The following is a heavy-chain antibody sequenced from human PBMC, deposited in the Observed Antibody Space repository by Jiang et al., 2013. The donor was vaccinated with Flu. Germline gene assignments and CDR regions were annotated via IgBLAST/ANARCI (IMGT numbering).Heavy chain of an antibody. CDR1: GFSLTNSGVG. V-gene: IGHV2-5*02. Sequence: KPTQTLTLTCTLSGFSLTNSGVGVAWIRQPPGKALEWLALIYWDDDKRYSPSLKRRLTITKDTFKNQVVLTMTDMDPVDTGTYFCAHRLRSSSQFDILTDGFDYWGQGTLVTVSS. CDR3: AHRLRSSSQFDILTDGFDY. CDR2: IYWDDDK. J-gene: IGHJ4*02. D-gene: IGHD3-9*01.